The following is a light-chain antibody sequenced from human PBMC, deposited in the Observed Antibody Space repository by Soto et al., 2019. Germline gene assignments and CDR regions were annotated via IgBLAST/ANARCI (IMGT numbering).Light chain of an antibody. Sequence: EIVMTQSPATPSVSPGERATLSCRASQSISNNLAWYQQKPGQAPRLLIYGASTRATGIPARFSGSGSGTEFTLTISSLQSEDFAVYYCQQYNNWPITFGQGTRLEIK. CDR2: GAS. CDR1: QSISNN. CDR3: QQYNNWPIT. V-gene: IGKV3D-15*01. J-gene: IGKJ5*01.